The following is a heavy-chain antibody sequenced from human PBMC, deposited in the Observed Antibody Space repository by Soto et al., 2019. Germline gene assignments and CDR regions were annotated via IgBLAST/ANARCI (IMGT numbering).Heavy chain of an antibody. J-gene: IGHJ6*02. V-gene: IGHV1-69*01. CDR3: ARKYSYAGGMDV. D-gene: IGHD5-18*01. CDR2: IIPIFGTA. CDR1: GGTFSSYA. Sequence: QVQLVQSGAEVKKPGSSVKVSCKASGGTFSSYAISWVRQAPGQGLEWMGGIIPIFGTANYAQKFQGRVTITADESTSTAYVELSSLRSEDTAVYYWARKYSYAGGMDVWGQGTTVTVSS.